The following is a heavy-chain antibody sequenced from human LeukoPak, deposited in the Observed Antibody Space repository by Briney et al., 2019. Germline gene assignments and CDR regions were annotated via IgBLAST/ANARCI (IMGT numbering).Heavy chain of an antibody. CDR3: AKDEYYYDSSGYYYSYYYGMDV. CDR2: IKVDGSET. V-gene: IGHV3-7*01. CDR1: GFTFSTYW. D-gene: IGHD3-22*01. J-gene: IGHJ6*02. Sequence: GGSLRLSCAASGFTFSTYWMGWVRQAPGKGLEWVANIKVDGSETYYVDSVKGRFTISRDNSKNTLYLQMNSLRAEDTAVYYCAKDEYYYDSSGYYYSYYYGMDVWGQGTTVTVSS.